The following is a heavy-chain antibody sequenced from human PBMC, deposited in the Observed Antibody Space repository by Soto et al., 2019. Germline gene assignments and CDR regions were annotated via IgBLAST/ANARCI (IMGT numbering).Heavy chain of an antibody. D-gene: IGHD3-3*01. CDR1: GFTVSSNY. Sequence: EVQLVESGGGLVQPGGSLRLSCAASGFTVSSNYMSWVRQAPGKGLEWVSVIYSGGSTYYADSVKGRFTISRDNSKNTLYLQMNSLRAEDTAVYYCARDRGDGFYIFDYWGQGPLVTVSS. J-gene: IGHJ4*02. V-gene: IGHV3-66*01. CDR3: ARDRGDGFYIFDY. CDR2: IYSGGST.